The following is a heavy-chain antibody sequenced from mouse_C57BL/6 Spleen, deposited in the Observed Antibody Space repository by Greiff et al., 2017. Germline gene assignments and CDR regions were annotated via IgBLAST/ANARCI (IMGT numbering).Heavy chain of an antibody. V-gene: IGHV1-82*01. CDR3: ARLGVIYYDYDSYAMDY. CDR2: IYPGDGDT. Sequence: QVQLQQSGPELVKPGASVKISCKASGYAFSSSWMNWVKQRPGKGLEWIGRIYPGDGDTNYNGKFKGKATLTADKSSSTAYMQLSSLTSEDSAVYFWARLGVIYYDYDSYAMDYWGQGTSVTVSS. J-gene: IGHJ4*01. D-gene: IGHD2-4*01. CDR1: GYAFSSSW.